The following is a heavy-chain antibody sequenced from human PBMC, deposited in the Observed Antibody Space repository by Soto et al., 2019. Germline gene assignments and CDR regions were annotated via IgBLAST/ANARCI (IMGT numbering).Heavy chain of an antibody. CDR2: IYYSGST. D-gene: IGHD1-1*01. Sequence: SETLSLTCTVSGGSISSYYWSWIRQPPGKGLEWIGYIYYSGSTNYNPSLKSRVTISVDTSKNQFSLKLSSVTAADTAVYYCASAWNAVFPYFDYWGQGTLVTVSS. CDR3: ASAWNAVFPYFDY. V-gene: IGHV4-59*01. J-gene: IGHJ4*02. CDR1: GGSISSYY.